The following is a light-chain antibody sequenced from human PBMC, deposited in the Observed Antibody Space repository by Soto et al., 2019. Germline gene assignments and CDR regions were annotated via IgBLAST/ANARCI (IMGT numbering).Light chain of an antibody. Sequence: ETQMTQSPVTLSVSPGERVTLSCRASQSVSSDLAWYQKKPGHPPRLLIYGAATRATGLPARFSGSGSGTEFTLTINSLQSEDFALYYCQQYNIWPLTFGGGTRVQIK. CDR2: GAA. CDR1: QSVSSD. J-gene: IGKJ4*01. V-gene: IGKV3-15*01. CDR3: QQYNIWPLT.